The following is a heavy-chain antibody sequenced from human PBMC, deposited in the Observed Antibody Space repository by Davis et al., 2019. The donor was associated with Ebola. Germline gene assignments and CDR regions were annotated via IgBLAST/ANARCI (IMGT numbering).Heavy chain of an antibody. V-gene: IGHV3-30*03. J-gene: IGHJ1*01. D-gene: IGHD1-14*01. CDR1: GFNFNTAW. CDR3: ARDSRGGGITSKQLQH. CDR2: IAYDGSTQ. Sequence: PGGSLRLSCAASGFNFNTAWMSWVRQAPGKGLEWVAVIAYDGSTQYYGDSVKGRFTISRDNSKNMVYLQMNSVRPEDTAVYYCARDSRGGGITSKQLQHWGQGTLVTVSS.